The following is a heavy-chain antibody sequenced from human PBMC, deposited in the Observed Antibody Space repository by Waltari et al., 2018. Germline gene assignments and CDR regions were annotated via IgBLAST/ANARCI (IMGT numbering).Heavy chain of an antibody. CDR2: IMGCVMKT. CDR3: ARVHSLGQYDSNGQESNFDH. V-gene: IGHV3-23*01. D-gene: IGHD3-16*01. Sequence: EVQLLESGGGLVQPGGSLTLSCLASGFTFSHYAMTLVRPGPGKGVEWCSVIMGCVMKTDYADSGKGRFTISRDNSKNTLYLQMNSLRAEDTAVYSCARVHSLGQYDSNGQESNFDHWGQGALVTVSS. J-gene: IGHJ4*02. CDR1: GFTFSHYA.